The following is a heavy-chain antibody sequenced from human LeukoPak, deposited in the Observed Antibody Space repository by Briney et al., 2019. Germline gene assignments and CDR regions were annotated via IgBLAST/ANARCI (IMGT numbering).Heavy chain of an antibody. V-gene: IGHV3-74*01. J-gene: IGHJ2*01. CDR2: INSDGSST. CDR3: ARGKAVDPPTFGL. CDR1: GFTFSSYW. D-gene: IGHD6-19*01. Sequence: PGGSLRLSCAASGFTFSSYWMHWVRQATGKGLVWVSRINSDGSSTSYADSVKGPFTISRDNAKNTLYLQMNRLRAEDTAVYYCARGKAVDPPTFGLWGRGTLVTVSS.